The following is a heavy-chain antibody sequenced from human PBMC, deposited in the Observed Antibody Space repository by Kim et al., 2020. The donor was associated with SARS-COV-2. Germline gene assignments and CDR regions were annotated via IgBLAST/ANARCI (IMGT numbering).Heavy chain of an antibody. CDR2: T. Sequence: TFNAKSVKGRLTISKDNSTNTLYLKMRGLRVDDTAVYFCAKDVLQWKHDFWGQGTLVTVSS. D-gene: IGHD4-4*01. CDR3: AKDVLQWKHDF. V-gene: IGHV3-23*01. J-gene: IGHJ4*02.